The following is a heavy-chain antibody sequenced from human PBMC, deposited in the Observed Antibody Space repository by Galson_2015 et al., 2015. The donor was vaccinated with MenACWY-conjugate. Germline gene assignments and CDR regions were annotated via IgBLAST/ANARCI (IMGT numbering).Heavy chain of an antibody. J-gene: IGHJ6*02. CDR1: GFTFSSYW. V-gene: IGHV3-7*01. CDR2: IKQDGSDK. Sequence: SLRLSCAASGFTFSSYWMRWVRQAPGKGLEWVSNIKQDGSDKYYADSVKGRFTISRDNAKNTLYLQMNSLRAEDTAVYYCAREPGIVGPPSGYYCHGIGVWGQGTPVTV. CDR3: AREPGIVGPPSGYYCHGIGV. D-gene: IGHD3-16*02.